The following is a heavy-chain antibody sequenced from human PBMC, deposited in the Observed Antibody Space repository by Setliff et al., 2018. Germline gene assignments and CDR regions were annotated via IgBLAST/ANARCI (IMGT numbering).Heavy chain of an antibody. CDR2: FDPEDGER. D-gene: IGHD3-9*01. J-gene: IGHJ4*03. Sequence: GASVKVSCKVSGSTVTESSMHWVRQAPGKGLEWMGGFDPEDGERIYAQHFQGRLTMTEDTSTDTAYMELSSLRSEDTAVYYCATGFLRYDILTGYYQRPHYFEYWGQGTKVTVSS. V-gene: IGHV1-24*01. CDR3: ATGFLRYDILTGYYQRPHYFEY. CDR1: GSTVTESS.